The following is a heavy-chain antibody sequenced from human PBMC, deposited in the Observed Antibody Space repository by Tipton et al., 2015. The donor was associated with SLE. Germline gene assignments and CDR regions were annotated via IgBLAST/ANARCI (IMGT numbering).Heavy chain of an antibody. CDR1: GGSISSSSYH. J-gene: IGHJ1*01. Sequence: LRLSCTVSGGSISSSSYHWGWIRQPPGKGLEWIGTIYHSGSIYYNPSLKSRVTISVDTSKNQFSLKLNSVTAADTAVYYCAVGYCSSVSCQREYFQHWGQGTLVTVSS. CDR2: IYHSGSI. V-gene: IGHV4-39*07. CDR3: AVGYCSSVSCQREYFQH. D-gene: IGHD2-2*01.